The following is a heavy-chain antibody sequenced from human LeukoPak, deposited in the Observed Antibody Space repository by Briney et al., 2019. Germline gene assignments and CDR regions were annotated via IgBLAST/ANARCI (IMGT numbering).Heavy chain of an antibody. Sequence: GGSLRLSCAASGFSFSSHWMTWVRQAPGKGLEWVASIKHDGSEKYYLDSVKGRFTISRDDARNSLYLQMNSLRDGDTAVYYCTRHLIHSSSWYDYSDYWGQGTLVTVSS. V-gene: IGHV3-7*01. CDR3: TRHLIHSSSWYDYSDY. J-gene: IGHJ4*02. CDR2: IKHDGSEK. CDR1: GFSFSSHW. D-gene: IGHD6-13*01.